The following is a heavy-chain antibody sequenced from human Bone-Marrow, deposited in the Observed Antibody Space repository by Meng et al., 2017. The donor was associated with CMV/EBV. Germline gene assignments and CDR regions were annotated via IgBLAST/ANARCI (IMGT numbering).Heavy chain of an antibody. D-gene: IGHD4-17*01. J-gene: IGHJ4*02. Sequence: ASVKVSCKASGYTFTGYYMHWVRQAPGQGLEWVGWINHNSGGTNYAQKFQGRVTITRDTSITTDYMELSRLAADGTAVYYCARDGSTVSQFLHDYWGQGTLVTVSS. CDR2: INHNSGGT. CDR1: GYTFTGYY. CDR3: ARDGSTVSQFLHDY. V-gene: IGHV1-2*02.